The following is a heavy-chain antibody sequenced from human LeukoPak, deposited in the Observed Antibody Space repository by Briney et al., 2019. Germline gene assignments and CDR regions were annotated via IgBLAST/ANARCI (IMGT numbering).Heavy chain of an antibody. J-gene: IGHJ4*02. CDR2: ISYDGSNK. D-gene: IGHD2-21*02. CDR1: GFTFSSYA. Sequence: PGRSLRLSCAASGFTFSSYAMHWVRQAPGKGLEWVAVISYDGSNKYYADSVKGRFTISRDNSKNTLYLQMNSLGAEDTAVYYCAREARAYCGGDCYSFAYWGQGTLVTVSS. V-gene: IGHV3-30*04. CDR3: AREARAYCGGDCYSFAY.